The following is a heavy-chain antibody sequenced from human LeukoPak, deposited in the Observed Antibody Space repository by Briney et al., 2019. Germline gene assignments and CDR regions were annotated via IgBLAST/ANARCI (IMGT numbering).Heavy chain of an antibody. Sequence: SETLSLTCTVSGVSISSYYWSWIRQPPGKGLEWIGYIYYSGSTNYNPSLKSRVTISVDTSKNQFSLKLSSVTAADTAVYYCARDAPLYCSSTSCRYGMDVWGQGTTVTVSS. V-gene: IGHV4-59*01. J-gene: IGHJ6*02. D-gene: IGHD2-2*01. CDR2: IYYSGST. CDR3: ARDAPLYCSSTSCRYGMDV. CDR1: GVSISSYY.